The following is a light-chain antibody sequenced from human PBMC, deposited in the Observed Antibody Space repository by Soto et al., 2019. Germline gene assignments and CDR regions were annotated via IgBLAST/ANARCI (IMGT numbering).Light chain of an antibody. J-gene: IGKJ1*01. Sequence: EIVMTQSPATLSVYQGERATISCRASQSVSSNLAWYQQKPGQAPKLLIYGASTRATGIPARFSGSGSGTEFTLTISSLQSEDFAVYYCQQYNNWWTFGQGTKVDIK. CDR2: GAS. CDR1: QSVSSN. CDR3: QQYNNWWT. V-gene: IGKV3-15*01.